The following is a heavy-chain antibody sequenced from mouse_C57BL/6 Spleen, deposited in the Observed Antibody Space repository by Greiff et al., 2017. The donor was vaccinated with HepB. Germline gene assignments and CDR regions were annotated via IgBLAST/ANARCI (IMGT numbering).Heavy chain of an antibody. CDR3: ARWLRGYFDV. CDR1: GYTFTSYW. J-gene: IGHJ1*03. CDR2: IDPSDSET. V-gene: IGHV1-52*01. D-gene: IGHD2-2*01. Sequence: QVQLQQSGPELVRPGSSVKLSCKASGYTFTSYWMHWVKQRPIQGLEWIGNIDPSDSETHYNQKFKDKATLTVDKSSSTAYMQLSSLTSEDSAVYYCARWLRGYFDVWGTGTTVTVSS.